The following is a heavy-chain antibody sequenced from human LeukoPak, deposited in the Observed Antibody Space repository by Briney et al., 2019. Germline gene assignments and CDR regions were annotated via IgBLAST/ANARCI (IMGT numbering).Heavy chain of an antibody. V-gene: IGHV3-23*01. J-gene: IGHJ4*02. Sequence: GGSLRLSCAASGFTFSNYAMLWLRQAPEKGPEWVSAIRGSGGSTYYADSVKGRFTISRDNSKNTLYLQMNSLRAEDTAVYYCAKVLSVRGGPDYWGQGTLVTVSS. D-gene: IGHD3-10*01. CDR2: IRGSGGST. CDR3: AKVLSVRGGPDY. CDR1: GFTFSNYA.